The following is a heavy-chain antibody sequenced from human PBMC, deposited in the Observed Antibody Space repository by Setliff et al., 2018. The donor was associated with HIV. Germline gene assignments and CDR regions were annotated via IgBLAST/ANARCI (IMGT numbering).Heavy chain of an antibody. CDR1: GGSFSGHY. J-gene: IGHJ4*01. CDR3: ARGSRSPLVNKFRVTPAFDY. CDR2: ISHSGST. V-gene: IGHV4-34*01. D-gene: IGHD2-21*02. Sequence: LSLTCAVYGGSFSGHYWSWIRQTPGKGLEWIGDISHSGSTNYNPSLKSRVTISVDTSKNQFSLGLTSVTAADTAVYFCARGSRSPLVNKFRVTPAFDYWGQGTLVTVSS.